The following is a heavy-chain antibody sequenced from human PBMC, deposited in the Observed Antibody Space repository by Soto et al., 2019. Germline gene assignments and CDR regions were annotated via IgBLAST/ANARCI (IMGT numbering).Heavy chain of an antibody. CDR1: GYTLTELS. V-gene: IGHV1-24*01. CDR2: FDPEDGET. CDR3: ATGWAYADAGATALFDY. J-gene: IGHJ4*02. D-gene: IGHD1-26*01. Sequence: RASVKVSCKVSGYTLTELSMHWVRQAPGKGLEWMGGFDPEDGETIYAQKFQGRVTMTEDTSTDTAYMELSSLRSEDTAVYYCATGWAYADAGATALFDYWGQGTLVTVSS.